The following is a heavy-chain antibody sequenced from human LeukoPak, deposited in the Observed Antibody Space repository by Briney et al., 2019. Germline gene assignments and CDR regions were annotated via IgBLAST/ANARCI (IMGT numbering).Heavy chain of an antibody. J-gene: IGHJ4*02. V-gene: IGHV3-74*01. CDR1: GFTFSGDW. CDR2: VSSGGYTT. CDR3: AREQGALDS. Sequence: GSLRLSCAASGFTFSGDWMHWVRQAPGKGLVWVSHVSSGGYTTRYADSVKGRFTISRDNPKNTLYLQMNSLRAEDTAVYYCAREQGALDSWGQGTLVTVSS.